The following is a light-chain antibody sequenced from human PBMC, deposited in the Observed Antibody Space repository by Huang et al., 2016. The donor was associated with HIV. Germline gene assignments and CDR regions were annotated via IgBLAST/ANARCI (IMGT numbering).Light chain of an antibody. J-gene: IGKJ5*01. CDR2: GAS. CDR3: QQYGGSPIT. Sequence: EIVLTQSPGTLSLLPGERATLSCRASQSVSSSYLAWYQQKPGQAPRLLIYGASNGATGIPARFSGSGSGTDFTLTISRVEPEDFAVYYCQQYGGSPITFGQGTRLEMK. CDR1: QSVSSSY. V-gene: IGKV3-20*01.